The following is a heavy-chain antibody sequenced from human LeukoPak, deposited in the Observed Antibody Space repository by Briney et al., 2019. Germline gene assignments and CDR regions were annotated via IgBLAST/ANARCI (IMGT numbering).Heavy chain of an antibody. CDR2: IYSGGST. Sequence: PGGSLRLSCAASGFTVSSNYMSCVRPAPGKGLEWVSVIYSGGSTYYADSVKGRFTISRDNSKNTLYLQMNSLRAEDTAVYYCARADGGVYYYYYMDVWGKGTTVTVSS. V-gene: IGHV3-66*02. CDR3: ARADGGVYYYYYMDV. CDR1: GFTVSSNY. J-gene: IGHJ6*03.